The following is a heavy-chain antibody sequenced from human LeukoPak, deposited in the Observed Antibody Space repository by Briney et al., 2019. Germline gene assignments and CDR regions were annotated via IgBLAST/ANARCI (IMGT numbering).Heavy chain of an antibody. V-gene: IGHV4-39*01. D-gene: IGHD3-10*01. Sequence: SETLSLTCTVSGGSISSSSYYWGWIRQPPGKGLEWIGGIYYSGSTYYNPSLKSRATISVDTSKNQFSLKLSSVTAADTAVYYCARRGSGSSPYFYWGQGTLVTVSS. CDR2: IYYSGST. CDR1: GGSISSSSYY. CDR3: ARRGSGSSPYFY. J-gene: IGHJ4*02.